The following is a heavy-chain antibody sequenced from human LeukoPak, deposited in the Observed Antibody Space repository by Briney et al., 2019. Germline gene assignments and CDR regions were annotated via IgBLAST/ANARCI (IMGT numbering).Heavy chain of an antibody. J-gene: IGHJ4*02. CDR3: ARRGDILTDYAFDY. Sequence: SETLSLTCSVSGGSINSNSHHWDWIRQAPGKGLEWIGNIYYSGTTSYNPSLKSRLTISVDTSKNQFSLRLSSVTAADTAVYYCARRGDILTDYAFDYWGQGTL. V-gene: IGHV4-39*01. CDR2: IYYSGTT. D-gene: IGHD3-9*01. CDR1: GGSINSNSHH.